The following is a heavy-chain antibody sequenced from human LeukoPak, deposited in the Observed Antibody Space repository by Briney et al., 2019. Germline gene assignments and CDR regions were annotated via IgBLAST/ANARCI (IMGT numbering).Heavy chain of an antibody. CDR1: GFTFSSHA. CDR3: ARGGVDDYGDSLGFFGY. V-gene: IGHV3-23*01. Sequence: PGGSLRLSCAASGFTFSSHAMSWVRQAPGKGLEWVSAISGSGGSTYYADSVKGRFTISRDNSKNTLYLQMGSLRAEDMAVYYCARGGVDDYGDSLGFFGYWGQGTRVTVSS. D-gene: IGHD4-17*01. J-gene: IGHJ4*02. CDR2: ISGSGGST.